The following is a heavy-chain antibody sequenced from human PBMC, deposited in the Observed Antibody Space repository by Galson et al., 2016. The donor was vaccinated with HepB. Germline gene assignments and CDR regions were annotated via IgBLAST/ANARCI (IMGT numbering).Heavy chain of an antibody. V-gene: IGHV3-15*01. D-gene: IGHD1-14*01. CDR2: IKSKAEGGTT. CDR1: GLNFSNAW. Sequence: LRLSCATSGLNFSNAWMSWVRQVPGKGLEWVGRIKSKAEGGTTDYAAPVKGRFIISRDDSKNRLYLQINSLKTEDTAVYYCIPSPHYGLDIWGQGTTVTVYS. CDR3: IPSPHYGLDI. J-gene: IGHJ6*01.